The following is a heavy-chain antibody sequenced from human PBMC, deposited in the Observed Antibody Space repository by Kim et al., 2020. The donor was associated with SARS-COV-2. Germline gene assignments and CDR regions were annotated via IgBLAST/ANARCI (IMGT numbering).Heavy chain of an antibody. CDR1: GFTFSSYA. D-gene: IGHD3-9*01. CDR3: AKDFANYDILTGRQPDY. V-gene: IGHV3-33*06. CDR2: IWYDGSNK. Sequence: GGSLRLSCAASGFTFSSYAMHWVRQAPGKGLEWVAVIWYDGSNKYYADSVKGRFTISRDNSKNTLYLQMNSLRAEDTAVYYCAKDFANYDILTGRQPDYWGQGTLVTVSS. J-gene: IGHJ4*02.